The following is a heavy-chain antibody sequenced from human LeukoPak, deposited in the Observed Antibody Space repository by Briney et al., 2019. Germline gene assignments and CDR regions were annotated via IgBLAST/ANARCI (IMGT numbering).Heavy chain of an antibody. CDR3: ARGPSKVYYYGMDV. Sequence: KPSQTMSLTSTVSGGSISSHYWSWIRQPPGKVLEWIGYIYYSGSTNYNPSLKSRVTISVDTSKTQFSLKLSSVTAADTAVYYCARGPSKVYYYGMDVWGQGTTVTVSS. CDR1: GGSISSHY. CDR2: IYYSGST. V-gene: IGHV4-59*11. J-gene: IGHJ6*02.